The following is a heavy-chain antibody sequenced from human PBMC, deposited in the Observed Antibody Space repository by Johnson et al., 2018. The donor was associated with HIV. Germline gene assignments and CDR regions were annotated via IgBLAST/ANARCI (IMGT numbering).Heavy chain of an antibody. CDR1: GFTFSSYG. J-gene: IGHJ3*02. Sequence: QMLLVESGGGLVQPGGSLILSCTASGFTFSSYGMHWVRQAPGKGLEWVAFIRYDGSNKYYADSVKGRFTISRDNSKNTLYLQMNSLRAEDTAVYYCASLIAAAGDDAFDIWGQGTMVTVSS. V-gene: IGHV3-30*02. CDR3: ASLIAAAGDDAFDI. D-gene: IGHD6-13*01. CDR2: IRYDGSNK.